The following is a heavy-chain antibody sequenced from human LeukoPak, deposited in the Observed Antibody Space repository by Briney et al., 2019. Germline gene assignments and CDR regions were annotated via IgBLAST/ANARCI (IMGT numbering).Heavy chain of an antibody. CDR1: GGSISSSSYY. CDR2: FYTSGST. D-gene: IGHD3-22*01. Sequence: SETLSLTCTVSGGSISSSSYYWGWIRQPPGKGLEWIGRFYTSGSTNYNPSLKSRVTMSVDTSKNQFSLKLSSVTAADTAVYFCARDDYYDSSGYRNAFDIWGQGTVVTVSS. V-gene: IGHV4-39*07. CDR3: ARDDYYDSSGYRNAFDI. J-gene: IGHJ3*02.